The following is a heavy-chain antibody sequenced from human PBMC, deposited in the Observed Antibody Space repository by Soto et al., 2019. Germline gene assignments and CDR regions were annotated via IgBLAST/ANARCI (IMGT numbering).Heavy chain of an antibody. CDR3: ARDGYDSSGDSEYFQY. V-gene: IGHV3-48*03. CDR2: ISSSGSSI. J-gene: IGHJ1*01. CDR1: GFTFSTYE. D-gene: IGHD3-22*01. Sequence: GGSLRLSCAASGFTFSTYEMNWVRQAPGKGLEWISYISSSGSSIYYADSVKGRFTISRDNAWNSLHLQMNSRRVEDTAVYYCARDGYDSSGDSEYFQYWGQGTLATVSS.